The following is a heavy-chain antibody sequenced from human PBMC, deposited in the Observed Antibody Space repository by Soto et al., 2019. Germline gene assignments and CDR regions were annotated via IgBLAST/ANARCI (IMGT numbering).Heavy chain of an antibody. J-gene: IGHJ4*02. Sequence: EVQLVESGGGLVQPGGYLRLSCEDSGFSLSNYWMSWVRQAPGEGPEWVASFKSDGSEKNYVDAVRGRFTVSRNNAKNSLFLQIIGLRADETAVYYCARDVIWGRGSLVFVSS. CDR3: ARDVI. V-gene: IGHV3-7*05. CDR2: FKSDGSEK. CDR1: GFSLSNYW.